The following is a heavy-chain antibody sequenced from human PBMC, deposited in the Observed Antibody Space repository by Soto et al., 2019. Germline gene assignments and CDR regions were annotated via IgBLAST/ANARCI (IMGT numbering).Heavy chain of an antibody. CDR2: IYYSGST. J-gene: IGHJ4*02. V-gene: IGHV4-59*02. D-gene: IGHD6-19*01. CDR3: ARDSSDWYHFDY. CDR1: GGSVSSYY. Sequence: SETLSLTCTVSGGSVSSYYWSWIRQSPGKGLEWIGYIYYSGSTKYKPSLKSRVTISVDTSKNQFSLKLSSMTAADTAVYYCARDSSDWYHFDYWGQGTLVTVSS.